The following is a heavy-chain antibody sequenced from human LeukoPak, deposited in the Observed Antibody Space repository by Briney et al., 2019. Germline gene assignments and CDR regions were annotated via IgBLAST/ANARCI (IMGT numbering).Heavy chain of an antibody. Sequence: AASVKVSCQVSAYTFSDVYLHWVRQAPGQGLEWMGWINPYSDALIYAQKFQDRVTMTWDTSSGTAYMEMTRLTSDDTAVYYCAPASVTLMRDPWGQGTLVTVST. V-gene: IGHV1-2*02. CDR1: AYTFSDVY. D-gene: IGHD3-16*01. CDR2: INPYSDAL. J-gene: IGHJ5*02. CDR3: APASVTLMRDP.